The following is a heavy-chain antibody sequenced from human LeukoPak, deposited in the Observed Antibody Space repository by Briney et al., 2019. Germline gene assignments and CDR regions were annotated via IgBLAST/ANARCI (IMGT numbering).Heavy chain of an antibody. CDR3: ARVSWFPGTSYYYMDV. J-gene: IGHJ6*03. D-gene: IGHD1-1*01. CDR1: GGSISSYY. CDR2: ISDSGTT. V-gene: IGHV4-59*01. Sequence: SETLSLTCTVSGGSISSYYWSWFRQPPGKGLGWFGYISDSGTTNYNPSLKSRVTISVDTSKNQFSLKLSSVTAADTAVYYCARVSWFPGTSYYYMDVWGKGTTVTVSS.